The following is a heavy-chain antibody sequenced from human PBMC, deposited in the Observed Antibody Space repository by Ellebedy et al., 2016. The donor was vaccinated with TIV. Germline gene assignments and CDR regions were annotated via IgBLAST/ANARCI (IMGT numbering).Heavy chain of an antibody. Sequence: GESLKISXAASGFTFSSYVMHWVRQAPGKGLEWVAVISYDGSNKYYADSVKGRFTISRDNSKNTLYLQMNSLRAEDTAVYYCARGGDDFGDDAFDIWGQGTMVTVSS. CDR1: GFTFSSYV. CDR3: ARGGDDFGDDAFDI. V-gene: IGHV3-33*05. CDR2: ISYDGSNK. D-gene: IGHD3-3*01. J-gene: IGHJ3*02.